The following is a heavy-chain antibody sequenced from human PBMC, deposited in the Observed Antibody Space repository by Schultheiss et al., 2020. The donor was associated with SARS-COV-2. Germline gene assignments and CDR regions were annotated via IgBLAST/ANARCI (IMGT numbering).Heavy chain of an antibody. D-gene: IGHD3-10*01. CDR1: GGTFSSYA. J-gene: IGHJ6*02. CDR3: ASGSGSYLGFYYYYGMDV. V-gene: IGHV1-69*06. Sequence: SVKVSCKASGGTFSSYAISWVRQAPGQGLEWMGGIIPIFGTANYAQKFQGRVTITADKSTSTAYMELSSLRSEDTAVYYCASGSGSYLGFYYYYGMDVWGQGTTVTVSS. CDR2: IIPIFGTA.